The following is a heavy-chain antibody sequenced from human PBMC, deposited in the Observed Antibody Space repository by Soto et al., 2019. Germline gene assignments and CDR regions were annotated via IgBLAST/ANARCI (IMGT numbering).Heavy chain of an antibody. J-gene: IGHJ4*02. Sequence: QVLLVESGGGVVQPGRSLRLSCAASGFPFTTYGMHWVREGPGKGLEWVAVISYDGSNTYYADSVKGRFTISRDNSKNTLYLQMNSLRTEDTALYYCVGGQYYFDYRGQGTLVTVSP. CDR2: ISYDGSNT. CDR3: VGGQYYFDY. D-gene: IGHD3-10*01. CDR1: GFPFTTYG. V-gene: IGHV3-30*03.